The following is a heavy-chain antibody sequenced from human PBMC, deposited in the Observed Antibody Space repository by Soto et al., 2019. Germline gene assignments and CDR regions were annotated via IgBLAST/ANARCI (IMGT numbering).Heavy chain of an antibody. Sequence: QVQLVQSGAEVKKPGASVKVSCKTSGYTFTNFGLCWVRQAPGQGLEWMGWISADNGNTNYAENFQGRVTMTTDTSTSTAYMELRSLRSDDTAVYYCERGGTPIDYWGQGTLVTVSS. J-gene: IGHJ4*02. CDR3: ERGGTPIDY. D-gene: IGHD3-16*01. CDR1: GYTFTNFG. CDR2: ISADNGNT. V-gene: IGHV1-18*01.